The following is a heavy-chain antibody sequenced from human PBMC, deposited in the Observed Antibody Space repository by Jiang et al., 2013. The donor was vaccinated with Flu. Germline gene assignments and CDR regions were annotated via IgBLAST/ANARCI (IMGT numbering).Heavy chain of an antibody. V-gene: IGHV3-33*05. CDR1: GFTFRNYG. CDR3: ARGEFCTTTSCYGSPFDY. CDR2: ISYDGSEK. Sequence: QLVESGGGVVQPGRSLRLSCAASGFTFRNYGVHWVRLAPGKRLEWVADISYDGSEKYYADSVKGRFTISRDNSKNTLSLQMNSLKVEDTAVYYCARGEFCTTTSCYGSPFDYWGQGTLVTVS. J-gene: IGHJ4*02. D-gene: IGHD2-2*01.